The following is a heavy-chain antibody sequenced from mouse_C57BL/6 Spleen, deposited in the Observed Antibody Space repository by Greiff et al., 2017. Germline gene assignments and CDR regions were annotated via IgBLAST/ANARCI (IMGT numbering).Heavy chain of an antibody. CDR1: GFSLSTSGMG. CDR3: ARRAGYYGRDWYFDV. J-gene: IGHJ1*03. D-gene: IGHD1-1*01. Sequence: QVTLKESGPGILQSSQTLSLTCSFSGFSLSTSGMGVSWIRQPSGKGLEWLAHIYWADDKRYNPSLKSRLTISKDTSRNQVFLKITSVDTADTATYYCARRAGYYGRDWYFDVWGTGTTVTVSS. CDR2: IYWADDK. V-gene: IGHV8-12*01.